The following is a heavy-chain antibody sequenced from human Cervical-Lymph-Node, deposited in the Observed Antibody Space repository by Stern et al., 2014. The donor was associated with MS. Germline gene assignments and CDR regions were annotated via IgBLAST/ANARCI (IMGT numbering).Heavy chain of an antibody. CDR1: GFDVRVEY. CDR3: AKGLPIQFTSSWFDGMDV. Sequence: EVQLEESGGGLVQPGTSLRLSCAAAGFDVRVEYMNWVRQAPGKGLEWLSVLYSGRHTYYADSVQGRFTISRDDSKNTVYLQMTSLRPEDTAIYYCAKGLPIQFTSSWFDGMDVWGRGTTVTVSS. D-gene: IGHD6-13*01. CDR2: LYSGRHT. V-gene: IGHV3-66*02. J-gene: IGHJ6*02.